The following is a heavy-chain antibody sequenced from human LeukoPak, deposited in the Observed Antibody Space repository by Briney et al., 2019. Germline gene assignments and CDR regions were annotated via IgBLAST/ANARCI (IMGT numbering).Heavy chain of an antibody. V-gene: IGHV3-30*18. J-gene: IGHJ3*02. CDR1: GFTFSSYG. Sequence: GGSLRLSCAASGFTFSSYGMHWVRQAPRKGLGWGAVISYDGSNKYFADSVKGRFTISRDNSKNTLYLQMNSLRAQHKAVCYCAKDSGIAVAGTLRAFDIWGQGTMVTVSS. CDR3: AKDSGIAVAGTLRAFDI. D-gene: IGHD6-19*01. CDR2: ISYDGSNK.